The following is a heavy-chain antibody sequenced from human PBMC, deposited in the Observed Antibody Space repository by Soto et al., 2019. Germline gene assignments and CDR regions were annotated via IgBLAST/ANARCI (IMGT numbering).Heavy chain of an antibody. D-gene: IGHD7-27*01. V-gene: IGHV4-30-2*01. CDR2: TYHSGST. CDR1: GGSISSPNFY. J-gene: IGHJ5*02. CDR3: ARVPGP. Sequence: SETLSLTCTVSGGSISSPNFYWSWIRQHPGKGLEWIGYTYHSGSTYYNPSLKSRVTISVDRSKNQFSLKLSSVTAADTAVYYCARVPGPWGQGTLVTVS.